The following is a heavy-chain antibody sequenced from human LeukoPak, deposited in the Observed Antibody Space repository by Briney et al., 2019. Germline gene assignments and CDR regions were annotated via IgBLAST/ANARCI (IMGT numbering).Heavy chain of an antibody. D-gene: IGHD1-26*01. CDR2: ISAYNGNT. CDR1: GGTFSSYA. J-gene: IGHJ6*03. V-gene: IGHV1-18*01. CDR3: ARALGSLYYYYMDV. Sequence: ASVKVSCKASGGTFSSYAISWVRQAPGQGLEWMGWISAYNGNTNYAQKLQGRVTMTTDTSTSTAYMELRSLRSDDTAVYYCARALGSLYYYYMDVWGKGTTVTVSS.